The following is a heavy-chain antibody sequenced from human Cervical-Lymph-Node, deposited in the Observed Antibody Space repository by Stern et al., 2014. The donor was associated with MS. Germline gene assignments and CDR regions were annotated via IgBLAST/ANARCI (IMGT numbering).Heavy chain of an antibody. V-gene: IGHV1-2*02. CDR2: INPNTGGS. CDR1: GYIFTVYY. CDR3: ARDQRGITIFGVVTDYYYLGMDV. J-gene: IGHJ6*02. D-gene: IGHD3-3*01. Sequence: VQLEESGAAAKKPGPSVKVSCKTSGYIFTVYYIHWVRQAPGHGLEWLAWINPNTGGSKYAQKFQCRVTMSRDTSISTAYVEMSSVTSDDTAVYYCARDQRGITIFGVVTDYYYLGMDVWGQGTTVTVSS.